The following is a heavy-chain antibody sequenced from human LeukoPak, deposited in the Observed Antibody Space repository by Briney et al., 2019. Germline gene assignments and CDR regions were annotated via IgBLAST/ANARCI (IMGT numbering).Heavy chain of an antibody. J-gene: IGHJ4*02. CDR1: GFTFNIYT. D-gene: IGHD3-22*01. CDR2: ISGSGGST. V-gene: IGHV3-23*01. CDR3: AKERYYYDSSGYYDY. Sequence: GGSLRLSCAASGFTFNIYTMTWVRQAPGKGLEWVSAISGSGGSTYYADSVKGRFTISRDNSKNTLYLQMNSLRAEDTAVYYCAKERYYYDSSGYYDYWGQGTLVTVSS.